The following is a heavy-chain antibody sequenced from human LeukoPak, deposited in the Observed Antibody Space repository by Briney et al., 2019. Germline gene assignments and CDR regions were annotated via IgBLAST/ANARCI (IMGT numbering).Heavy chain of an antibody. V-gene: IGHV3-23*01. D-gene: IGHD3/OR15-3a*01. CDR1: GFTFSSYA. CDR3: AKDRDSGDWYKDAFDI. J-gene: IGHJ3*02. Sequence: QPGGSLRLSCAASGFTFSSYAMSWVRQAPGKGLEWVSAISGSGGSTYYADSVKGRFTISRDNSKNTLYLQMSSLRAEDTAIYYCAKDRDSGDWYKDAFDIWGQGTMVTVSS. CDR2: ISGSGGST.